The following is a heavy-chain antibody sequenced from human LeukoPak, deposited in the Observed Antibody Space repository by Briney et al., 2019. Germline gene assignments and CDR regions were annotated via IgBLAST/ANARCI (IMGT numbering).Heavy chain of an antibody. CDR2: IYYSETA. CDR3: ARVYYSSSYDYWYFDL. V-gene: IGHV4-59*01. J-gene: IGHJ2*01. CDR1: GDSIRSYY. D-gene: IGHD6-13*01. Sequence: SETLSLTCTVSGDSIRSYYWSWIRQPPGKGLEWIGYIYYSETANYNPSLKSRVTISVDTSKNQFSLKLTSVTAADTAVYYCARVYYSSSYDYWYFDLWGRGTLVTVSS.